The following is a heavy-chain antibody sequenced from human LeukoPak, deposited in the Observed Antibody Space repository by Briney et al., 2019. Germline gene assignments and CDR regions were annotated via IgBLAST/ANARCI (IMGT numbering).Heavy chain of an antibody. CDR2: VFYTGST. CDR3: AKGGHSSGWFNWFDP. CDR1: GGSLNSYY. J-gene: IGHJ5*02. D-gene: IGHD6-19*01. Sequence: SETLSLTCTVSGGSLNSYYWNWIRQSPGKGLEWIGYVFYTGSTNYNPSLKSRVTISADTSKNLFPLKLKSVTAADTAIYYCAKGGHSSGWFNWFDPWGQGALVIVSS. V-gene: IGHV4-59*01.